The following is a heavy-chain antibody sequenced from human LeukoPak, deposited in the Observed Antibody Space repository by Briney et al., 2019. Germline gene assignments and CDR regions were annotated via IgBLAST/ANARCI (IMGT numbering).Heavy chain of an antibody. D-gene: IGHD2-15*01. CDR3: ARGRPYSHFRFDP. CDR1: GGSFSGYY. J-gene: IGHJ5*02. Sequence: SETLSLTCAVYGGSFSGYYWSWIRQPPGKGLEWIGEINHSGSTNYNPSLKSRVTISVDTSKNQFSLELSSVTAADTAVYYCARGRPYSHFRFDPWGQGTLVTVSS. CDR2: INHSGST. V-gene: IGHV4-34*01.